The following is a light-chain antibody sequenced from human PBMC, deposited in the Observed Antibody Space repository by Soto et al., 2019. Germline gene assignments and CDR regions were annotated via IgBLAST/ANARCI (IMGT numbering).Light chain of an antibody. V-gene: IGKV1-27*01. CDR1: QDIRNF. Sequence: IQMTQSPTSLSASVRDRVTITCRASQDIRNFVAWYQQKPGKAPKLLIYAASTLQSGVPSRFSGSGSGTDFTLTINSLQPEDVATYSCQKYSSVPVFGPGTKVEIK. CDR2: AAS. J-gene: IGKJ3*01. CDR3: QKYSSVPV.